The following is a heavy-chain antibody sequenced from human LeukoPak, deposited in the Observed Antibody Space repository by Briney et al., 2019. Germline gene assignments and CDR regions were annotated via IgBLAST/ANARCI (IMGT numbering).Heavy chain of an antibody. J-gene: IGHJ4*02. CDR3: AKFDYGDY. Sequence: TGRSLRLSCAASGFSFSSYGMHWVRQAPGKGLEWVAVIWYDGSKKYYADSVKGRFIISRDTSKNTLYLQMNSLRAEDTAVYHCAKFDYGDYWGQGTLVTVSS. D-gene: IGHD3-16*01. V-gene: IGHV3-33*06. CDR2: IWYDGSKK. CDR1: GFSFSSYG.